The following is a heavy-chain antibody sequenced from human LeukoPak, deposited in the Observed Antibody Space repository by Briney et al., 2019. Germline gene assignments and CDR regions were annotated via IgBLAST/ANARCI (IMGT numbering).Heavy chain of an antibody. V-gene: IGHV4-4*07. D-gene: IGHD5-18*01. CDR2: INTSGST. J-gene: IGHJ4*02. Sequence: SETLSLTCTVSGDSISGFYWSWIRQPAGKGLEWIGCINTSGSTNYKPSLKSRVTMSVDTSKNQFSLKLSPVTAADTAVYYCARDRSYGPDHWGQGTLVTVSS. CDR3: ARDRSYGPDH. CDR1: GDSISGFY.